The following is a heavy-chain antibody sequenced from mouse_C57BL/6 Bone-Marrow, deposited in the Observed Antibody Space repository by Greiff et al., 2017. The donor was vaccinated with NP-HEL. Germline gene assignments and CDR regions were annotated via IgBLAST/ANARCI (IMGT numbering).Heavy chain of an antibody. CDR3: AIVTYDGIAMGY. CDR1: GYTFTSYW. Sequence: QVQLQQPGAELVKPGASVKVSCKASGYTFTSYWMHWVKQRPGQGLEWIGRIHPSDSDTNYNQKFKGKATLTVDKSSSTAYMQLSSLTSGVSAVEYCAIVTYDGIAMGYWGQVASVTVSS. CDR2: IHPSDSDT. V-gene: IGHV1-74*01. J-gene: IGHJ4*01. D-gene: IGHD1-1*01.